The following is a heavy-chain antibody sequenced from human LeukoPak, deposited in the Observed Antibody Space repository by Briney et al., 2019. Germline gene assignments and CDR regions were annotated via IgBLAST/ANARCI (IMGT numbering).Heavy chain of an antibody. V-gene: IGHV3-21*01. CDR1: GFPFSIYT. Sequence: GGSLRLSCAASGFPFSIYTMNWVRQAPGKGLEWVSSISGSSNDIYYADSVKGQFTISRDNAKNSLYLQMNSLRAEDTAVYYCATDYYCSGGSCYPPDWGQGTLVTVSS. J-gene: IGHJ4*02. CDR3: ATDYYCSGGSCYPPD. D-gene: IGHD2-15*01. CDR2: ISGSSNDI.